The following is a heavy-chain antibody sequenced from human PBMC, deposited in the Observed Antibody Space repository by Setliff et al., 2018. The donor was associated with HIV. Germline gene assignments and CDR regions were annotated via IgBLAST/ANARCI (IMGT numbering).Heavy chain of an antibody. CDR2: IRSKANNYAT. D-gene: IGHD1-26*01. V-gene: IGHV3-73*01. CDR1: GFSNSA. CDR3: TRHRGSFDY. J-gene: IGHJ4*02. Sequence: GESLRLSCAASGFSNSALHWVRQAPGKGLEWVGRIRSKANNYATEYGASVKGRFIISRDDSKNMAYLQMNSLRTEDTAIYYCTRHRGSFDYWGLGTLVTVSS.